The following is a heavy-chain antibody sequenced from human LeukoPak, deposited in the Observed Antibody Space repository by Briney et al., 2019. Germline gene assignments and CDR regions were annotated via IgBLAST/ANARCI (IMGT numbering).Heavy chain of an antibody. Sequence: SETLSLTCTVSGGSLNSSSYYWGWIRQPPGTGLEWIGIMDHSGITYSNPSLRSRVTISLDTSKNQFSLNLSPVTAADTAVYYCARDPHHDDYGDEGFDYWGQGTLVTVSS. CDR2: MDHSGIT. CDR1: GGSLNSSSYY. V-gene: IGHV4-39*07. D-gene: IGHD4-17*01. CDR3: ARDPHHDDYGDEGFDY. J-gene: IGHJ4*02.